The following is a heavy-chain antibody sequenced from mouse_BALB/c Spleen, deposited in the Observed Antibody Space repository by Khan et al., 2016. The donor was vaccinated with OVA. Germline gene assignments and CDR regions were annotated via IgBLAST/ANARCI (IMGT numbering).Heavy chain of an antibody. J-gene: IGHJ2*01. D-gene: IGHD3-2*02. CDR2: IYPGTNNT. Sequence: QVQLQQSGAELVRPGASVKLSCKTSGYIFTSYWIHWVKQRSGQGLEWIARIYPGTNNTYYNENLKDRATLTADKSSSTAYMQLNSLKSEDSAVYFGAREEALYYFDYWGQGTTLTVSS. CDR3: AREEALYYFDY. V-gene: IGHV1S132*01. CDR1: GYIFTSYW.